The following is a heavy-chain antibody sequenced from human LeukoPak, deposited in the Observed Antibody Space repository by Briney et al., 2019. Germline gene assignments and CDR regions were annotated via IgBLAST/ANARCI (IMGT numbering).Heavy chain of an antibody. D-gene: IGHD3-3*01. CDR2: INWNGGST. J-gene: IGHJ6*03. Sequence: GGSLRLSCAASGFTFDDYGMSWVRQAPGKGLEWVSGINWNGGSTGYADSVKGRFTISRDNAKNSLYLQMNSLRAEDTALYHCARSRGVFGVVIVPGYMDVWGKGTTVTVSS. CDR1: GFTFDDYG. CDR3: ARSRGVFGVVIVPGYMDV. V-gene: IGHV3-20*01.